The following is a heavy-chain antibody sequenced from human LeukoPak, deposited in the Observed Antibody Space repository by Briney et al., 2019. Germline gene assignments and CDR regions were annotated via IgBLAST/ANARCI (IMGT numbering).Heavy chain of an antibody. CDR3: ARVGPWVNPDYYYYYMDV. CDR1: GFTFCSYA. V-gene: IGHV3-30*04. J-gene: IGHJ6*03. CDR2: ISYDGSNK. D-gene: IGHD1-14*01. Sequence: GGSLRLSCAASGFTFCSYAMHWVRQAPGKGLEWVAVISYDGSNKYYADSVKGRFTISRDNAKNSLYLQMNSLRAEDTAVYYCARVGPWVNPDYYYYYMDVWGKGTTVTVSS.